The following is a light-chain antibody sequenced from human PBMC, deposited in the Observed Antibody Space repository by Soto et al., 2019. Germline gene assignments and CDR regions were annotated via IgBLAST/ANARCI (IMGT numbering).Light chain of an antibody. CDR3: QTWGNGIVV. CDR1: SGHSHYA. CDR2: LNSDGSH. J-gene: IGLJ2*01. V-gene: IGLV4-69*01. Sequence: QPVLTQSPSASASLGASVKLTCTLTSGHSHYAIAWHQQQPEKGPRFLMKLNSDGSHTKGDGIFDRFSGSSSGAERYLTISSLQSEDEADYYCQTWGNGIVVFGGGTKVTVL.